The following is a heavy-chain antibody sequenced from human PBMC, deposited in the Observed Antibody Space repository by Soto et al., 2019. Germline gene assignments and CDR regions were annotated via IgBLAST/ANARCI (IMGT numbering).Heavy chain of an antibody. CDR1: GGSISSGGYY. J-gene: IGHJ5*02. CDR3: ARDELKYYYDSSGYYYVDWFDP. V-gene: IGHV4-31*03. CDR2: IYYSGST. Sequence: SETLSLTCTVSGGSISSGGYYWSWIRQHPGKGLEWIGYIYYSGSTYYNPSLKSRVTISVDTSKNQFSLKLSSVTAADTAVYYCARDELKYYYDSSGYYYVDWFDPWGQGTLVTVSS. D-gene: IGHD3-22*01.